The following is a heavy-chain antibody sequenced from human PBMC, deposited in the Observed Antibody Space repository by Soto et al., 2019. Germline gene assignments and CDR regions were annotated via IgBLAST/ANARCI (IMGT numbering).Heavy chain of an antibody. CDR2: INHSGST. CDR1: GGSFSGYY. CDR3: ARVSDSWSIGGRQQLGPFDY. J-gene: IGHJ4*02. D-gene: IGHD6-13*01. Sequence: PSETLSLTCAVYGGSFSGYYWSWIRQPPGKGLEWIGEINHSGSTNYNPSLKSRVTISVDTSKNQFSLKLSSVTAADTAVYYCARVSDSWSIGGRQQLGPFDYWGQGTLVTVSS. V-gene: IGHV4-34*01.